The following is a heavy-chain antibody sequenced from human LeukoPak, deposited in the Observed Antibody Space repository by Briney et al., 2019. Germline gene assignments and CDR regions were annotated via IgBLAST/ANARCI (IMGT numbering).Heavy chain of an antibody. CDR2: IYYSGST. Sequence: PSETLSLTCTVSGGSLSSSSYYWGWIRQPPGKGLEWIGSIYYSGSTYYNPSLKSRVTISVDTSKNQFSLKLSSVTAADTAVYYCARTLGYCSGGSGNGRWFDPWGQGTLVTVSS. CDR3: ARTLGYCSGGSGNGRWFDP. D-gene: IGHD2-15*01. V-gene: IGHV4-39*01. J-gene: IGHJ5*02. CDR1: GGSLSSSSYY.